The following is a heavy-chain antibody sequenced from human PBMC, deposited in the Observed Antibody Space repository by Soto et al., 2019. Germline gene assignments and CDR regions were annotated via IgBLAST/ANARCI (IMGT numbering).Heavy chain of an antibody. CDR3: ARGVATLPVFAFDI. V-gene: IGHV2-5*01. Sequence: SGPTLVNPTQTLTLTCSFSGFSLSTSGVGVGWIRQSPGKALEWLALIYWSGDEHYRPSLKSRLSITKDTPKNHVVLIMTNMDPVDTATYYCARGVATLPVFAFDIWGQGTMVTVSS. CDR2: IYWSGDE. J-gene: IGHJ3*02. D-gene: IGHD6-6*01. CDR1: GFSLSTSGVG.